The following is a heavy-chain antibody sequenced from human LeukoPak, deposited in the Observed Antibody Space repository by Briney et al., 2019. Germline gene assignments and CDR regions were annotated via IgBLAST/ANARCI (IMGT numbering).Heavy chain of an antibody. J-gene: IGHJ4*02. CDR2: INPNSGGT. CDR3: ARVALRSSGYSQRYFDH. V-gene: IGHV1-2*02. Sequence: ASVKVSCKASGYTFTGYYMHWVRQAPGQGLEWMGWINPNSGGTNYAQKFQGRVTMTRDTSISTAYMELSRLRSDDTAVYYCARVALRSSGYSQRYFDHWGQGTLVTVSS. D-gene: IGHD3-22*01. CDR1: GYTFTGYY.